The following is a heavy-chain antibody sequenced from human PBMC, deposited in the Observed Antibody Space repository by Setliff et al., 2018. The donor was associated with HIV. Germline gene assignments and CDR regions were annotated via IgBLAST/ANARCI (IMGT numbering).Heavy chain of an antibody. CDR1: GYTFNHYD. J-gene: IGHJ4*02. D-gene: IGHD3-3*01. CDR3: ARGAGWSAPSDY. CDR2: MITKSGNT. V-gene: IGHV1-8*02. Sequence: ASVKVSCKASGYTFNHYDINWVRQAPGQGLEWMGWMITKSGNTGYAQKFQGRVTMTRDTSIATAYMELSSLRSDDTAVYFCARGAGWSAPSDYWGQGTLVTVSS.